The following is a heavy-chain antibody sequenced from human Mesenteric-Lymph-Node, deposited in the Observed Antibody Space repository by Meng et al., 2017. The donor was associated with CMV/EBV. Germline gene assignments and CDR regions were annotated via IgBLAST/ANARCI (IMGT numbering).Heavy chain of an antibody. CDR1: GGSISSRNYY. D-gene: IGHD2-2*01. V-gene: IGHV4-39*07. J-gene: IGHJ3*02. CDR3: ARYWCSSTSCYSFIAFDI. CDR2: IYHSGST. Sequence: SETLSLTCTVSGGSISSRNYYWGWIRQPPGKGLEWIGSIYHSGSTYYNPSLKSRVTISVDTSKNQFSLKLSSVTAADTAVYYCARYWCSSTSCYSFIAFDIWGQGTMVTVSS.